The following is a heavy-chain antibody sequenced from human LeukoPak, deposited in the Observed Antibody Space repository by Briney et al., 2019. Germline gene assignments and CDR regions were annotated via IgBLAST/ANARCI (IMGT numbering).Heavy chain of an antibody. J-gene: IGHJ6*02. CDR2: INPNSGGT. CDR3: ARVRLTIFGVVIAYGMDV. V-gene: IGHV1-2*06. CDR1: GYTFTGYY. Sequence: ASVKVSCRASGYTFTGYYMHWVRQAPGQGLEWMGRINPNSGGTNYAQKFQGRVTMTSDTSISTAYMELSRLRSDDTAVYYCARVRLTIFGVVIAYGMDVWGQGTTVTVSS. D-gene: IGHD3-3*01.